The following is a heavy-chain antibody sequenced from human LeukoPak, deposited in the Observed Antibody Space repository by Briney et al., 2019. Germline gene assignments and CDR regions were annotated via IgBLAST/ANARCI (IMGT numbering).Heavy chain of an antibody. CDR1: GGSFSGYY. CDR2: INHSGST. D-gene: IGHD4-17*01. CDR3: ARDKAYGDSRYDAFDI. J-gene: IGHJ3*02. Sequence: PSETLSLTCAVYGGSFSGYYWSWIRQPPGKGLEWIGEINHSGSTNYNPSLKSRVTISVDTSKNQFSLKLSSVTAADTAVYYCARDKAYGDSRYDAFDIWGQGTMVTVSS. V-gene: IGHV4-34*01.